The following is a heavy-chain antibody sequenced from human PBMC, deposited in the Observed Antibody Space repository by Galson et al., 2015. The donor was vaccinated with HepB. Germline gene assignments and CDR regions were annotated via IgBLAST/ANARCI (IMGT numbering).Heavy chain of an antibody. V-gene: IGHV3-7*01. CDR1: GFTFSSYW. Sequence: SLRLSCAASGFTFSSYWMSWVRQAPGKGLEWVANIKEDGSEKYYVDSVKGRFTISRDNAKNSLYLQMNSLRVEDTAVYYCAREAEYQLLFHYYYYMDVWGKGTTVTVSS. D-gene: IGHD2-2*01. CDR2: IKEDGSEK. CDR3: AREAEYQLLFHYYYYMDV. J-gene: IGHJ6*03.